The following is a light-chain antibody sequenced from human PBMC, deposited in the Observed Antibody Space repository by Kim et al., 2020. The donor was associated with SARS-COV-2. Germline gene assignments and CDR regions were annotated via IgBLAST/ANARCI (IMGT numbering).Light chain of an antibody. CDR3: SSYTSSSTLV. Sequence: QSALTQPASVSGSLGQSITISCTGTSTDIGGYDYVSWYQQHPGQAPKLMIYDVSNRPSGVSNRFSASKSGNTASLTISGLQAEDEGDYYCSSYTSSSTLVFGGGTQLTVL. CDR2: DVS. J-gene: IGLJ3*02. CDR1: STDIGGYDY. V-gene: IGLV2-14*03.